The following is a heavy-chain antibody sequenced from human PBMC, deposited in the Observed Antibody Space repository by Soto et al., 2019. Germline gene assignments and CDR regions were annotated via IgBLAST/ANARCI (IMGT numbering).Heavy chain of an antibody. D-gene: IGHD3-22*01. CDR1: GYTFTGYY. CDR2: INHNSGGT. V-gene: IGHV1-2*04. Sequence: QVQLVQSGAEVKKPGASVKVSCKASGYTFTGYYMHWVRQAPGQGLEWMGWINHNSGGTNYAQKFQGWVTMTRDTSISTAYMELSRLRSDDTAVYYCAGSPRGEGLLLGYWGQGTLVTVSS. J-gene: IGHJ4*02. CDR3: AGSPRGEGLLLGY.